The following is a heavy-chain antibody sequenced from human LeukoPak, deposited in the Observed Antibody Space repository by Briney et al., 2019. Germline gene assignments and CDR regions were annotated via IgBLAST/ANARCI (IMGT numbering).Heavy chain of an antibody. Sequence: SETLSLTCAVYGGSFSGYYWSWIRQPPGKGLEWIGEINHSGSTNYNPSLKSRVTISVDTSKNQFSLKLSSVTAADTAVYYCARGRGSRNYDYVWGSYRPFSYLDYWGQGTLVTVSS. CDR1: GGSFSGYY. CDR3: ARGRGSRNYDYVWGSYRPFSYLDY. CDR2: INHSGST. J-gene: IGHJ4*02. V-gene: IGHV4-34*01. D-gene: IGHD3-16*02.